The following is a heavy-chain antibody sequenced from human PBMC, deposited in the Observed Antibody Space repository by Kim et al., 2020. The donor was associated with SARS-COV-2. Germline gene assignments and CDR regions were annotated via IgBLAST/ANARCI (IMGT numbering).Heavy chain of an antibody. J-gene: IGHJ6*02. CDR3: ARAGDYEFNYGLDV. D-gene: IGHD3-16*01. V-gene: IGHV3-74*01. Sequence: ADSVKGRFTISRDNAKNPLYLQMNSVRAEDTAVYYCARAGDYEFNYGLDVWGQGTTVTVSS.